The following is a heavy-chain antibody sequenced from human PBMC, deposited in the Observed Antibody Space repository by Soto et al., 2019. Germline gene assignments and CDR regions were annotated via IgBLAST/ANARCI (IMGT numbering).Heavy chain of an antibody. CDR3: ARQQALRYCSSTSCYGALSIYYGMDV. V-gene: IGHV5-51*01. J-gene: IGHJ6*02. CDR2: IYPGDSDT. Sequence: GESLKISCNGSGYSFTSDCIGWVPQMPGKGLDGMGIIYPGDSDTRYSPSFQGQVTISADKSISTAYLQWSSLKASDTAMYYCARQQALRYCSSTSCYGALSIYYGMDVWGQGTTVTVSS. D-gene: IGHD2-2*01. CDR1: GYSFTSDC.